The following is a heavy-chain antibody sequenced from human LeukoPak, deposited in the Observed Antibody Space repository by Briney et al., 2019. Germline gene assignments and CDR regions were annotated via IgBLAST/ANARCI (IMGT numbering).Heavy chain of an antibody. J-gene: IGHJ5*02. CDR1: GGTFSSYA. Sequence: SVKVSCKASGGTFSSYAISWVRQAPGQGLEWMGGIVPIFGTANYAQKFQGRVTMTRDTSTSTVYMELSSLRSEDTAVYYCAREFGSWTVTTRRPWFDPWGQGTLVTVSS. V-gene: IGHV1-69*05. D-gene: IGHD4-11*01. CDR2: IVPIFGTA. CDR3: AREFGSWTVTTRRPWFDP.